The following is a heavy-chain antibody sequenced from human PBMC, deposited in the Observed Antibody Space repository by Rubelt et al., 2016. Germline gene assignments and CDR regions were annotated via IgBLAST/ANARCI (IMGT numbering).Heavy chain of an antibody. CDR1: GYTFTSYA. Sequence: QVQLVQSGAEVKKPGASVKVSCKASGYTFTSYAMHWVRQAPGQRLEWMGWINAGNGNTKYSQKFQGRGTSTRDTSASTAYMELSSLRSEDTAVDYCARVIWGSGWSNNWFDPWGQGTLVTVSS. CDR2: INAGNGNT. D-gene: IGHD6-19*01. J-gene: IGHJ5*02. CDR3: ARVIWGSGWSNNWFDP. V-gene: IGHV1-3*01.